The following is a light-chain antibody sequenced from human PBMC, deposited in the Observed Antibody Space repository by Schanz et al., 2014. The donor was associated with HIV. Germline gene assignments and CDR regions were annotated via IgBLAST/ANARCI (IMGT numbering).Light chain of an antibody. Sequence: QSALTQPPSASGSPGQSVTISCTGTRRDIRNYDLASWYQPPPGQAPKLIIYEVTKRPSGVPARFSGSKSGNTASLTISGLQAEDETDYYCCSYTTTSTYVFGAGTKLTVL. V-gene: IGLV2-18*02. CDR1: RRDIRNYDL. CDR2: EVT. CDR3: CSYTTTSTYV. J-gene: IGLJ1*01.